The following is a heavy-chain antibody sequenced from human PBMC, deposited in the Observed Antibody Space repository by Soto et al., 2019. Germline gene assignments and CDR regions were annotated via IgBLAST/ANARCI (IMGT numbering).Heavy chain of an antibody. J-gene: IGHJ3*02. CDR3: AKDKSGTTAFDI. Sequence: GSLRLSCADSGFTFSTYALSWVRQAPGKGLEWVSAINERGGSTYYADSVKGRFTISRDNSKKTLYLQMNSLRAEDTALYYCAKDKSGTTAFDIWGQGTMVTVS. V-gene: IGHV3-23*01. CDR1: GFTFSTYA. CDR2: INERGGST. D-gene: IGHD1-1*01.